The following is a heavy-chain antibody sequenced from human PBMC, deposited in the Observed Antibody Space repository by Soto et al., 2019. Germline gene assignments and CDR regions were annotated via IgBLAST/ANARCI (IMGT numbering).Heavy chain of an antibody. CDR3: ARHPNRGHGDYVDY. CDR1: GVSIYSSSYY. CDR2: IYYSGGT. J-gene: IGHJ4*02. Sequence: SETLSLTCTVSGVSIYSSSYYWGWIRQPPGKGLEWIGSIYYSGGTYYNPSLQSRVTISLDTSKNHFSLKLSSVTAADTAIYYCARHPNRGHGDYVDYWGQGTLVTVSS. V-gene: IGHV4-39*01. D-gene: IGHD4-17*01.